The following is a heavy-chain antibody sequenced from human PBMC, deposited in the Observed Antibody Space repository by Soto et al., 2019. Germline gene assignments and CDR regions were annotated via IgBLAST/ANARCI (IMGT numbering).Heavy chain of an antibody. Sequence: SETLSLTCTVSGGSISSYYWSWIRQPAGKGLEWIGRIYTSGSTNYNPSLKSRVTMSVDTSKNQFSLKLSPVTAADTAVYYCARGRVGFGELLGWFDPWGQGTLVTVSS. CDR1: GGSISSYY. CDR2: IYTSGST. J-gene: IGHJ5*02. D-gene: IGHD3-10*01. V-gene: IGHV4-4*07. CDR3: ARGRVGFGELLGWFDP.